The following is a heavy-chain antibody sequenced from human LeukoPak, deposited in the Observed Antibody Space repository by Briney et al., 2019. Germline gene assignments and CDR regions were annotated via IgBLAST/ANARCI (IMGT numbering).Heavy chain of an antibody. CDR1: GFTFSTYW. V-gene: IGHV3-7*01. CDR3: ARELAGHYYGSGSSFDY. J-gene: IGHJ4*02. D-gene: IGHD3-10*01. CDR2: TREDGSKK. Sequence: GGSLRLSCTASGFTFSTYWMSWVRQAPGKGLEWVANTREDGSKKYYVDSVKGRFTISRDNAKNSLYLQMNSLRAEDTAVYYCARELAGHYYGSGSSFDYWGQGTLVTVSS.